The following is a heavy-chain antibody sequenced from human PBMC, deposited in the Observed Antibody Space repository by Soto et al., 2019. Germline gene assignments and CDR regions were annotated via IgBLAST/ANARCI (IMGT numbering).Heavy chain of an antibody. D-gene: IGHD6-19*01. CDR1: GFTFSSYA. CDR2: ISGSGGVT. Sequence: GGSLRLSCAASGFTFSSYAMTWVRQAPGKGLEWVSVISGSGGVTYYADSAKGRFTISRDNSKNTLYLQMNSLRAEDTAVYFCAKEVYSSGLNRFDPWGQGTQVTVSS. V-gene: IGHV3-23*01. J-gene: IGHJ5*02. CDR3: AKEVYSSGLNRFDP.